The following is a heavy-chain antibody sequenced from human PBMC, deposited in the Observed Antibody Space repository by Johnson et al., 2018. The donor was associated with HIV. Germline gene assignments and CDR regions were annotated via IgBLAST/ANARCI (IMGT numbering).Heavy chain of an antibody. J-gene: IGHJ3*01. V-gene: IGHV3-30*04. D-gene: IGHD1-7*01. CDR3: ARENYRRRDAFDV. CDR2: ISYDGSNK. CDR1: GFTFSSYA. Sequence: QVQLVESGGGVVQPGRSLRLSCAASGFTFSSYAMHWVRQAPGKGLEWVAVISYDGSNKYYADSVKGRFTISRDNSKNTLYLQMNSLRAEDTAVYYCARENYRRRDAFDVWGQGTVVIVSS.